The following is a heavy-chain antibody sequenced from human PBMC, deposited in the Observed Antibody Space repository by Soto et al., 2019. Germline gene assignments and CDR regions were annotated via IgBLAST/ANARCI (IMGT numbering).Heavy chain of an antibody. CDR1: GFTFSDYY. D-gene: IGHD5-12*01. CDR2: ISSSGSTI. V-gene: IGHV3-11*01. Sequence: GGSLRLSCAASGFTFSDYYMSWIRQAPGNGLEWVSYISSSGSTIYYADSVKGRFTISRDNAKNSLYLQMNSLRAEDTAVYYCARDLLGSGYDHDAFDIWGQGTMVTVSS. J-gene: IGHJ3*02. CDR3: ARDLLGSGYDHDAFDI.